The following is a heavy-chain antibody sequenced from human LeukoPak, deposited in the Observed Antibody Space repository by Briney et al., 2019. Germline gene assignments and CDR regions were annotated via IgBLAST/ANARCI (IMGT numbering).Heavy chain of an antibody. CDR2: INGNDGST. D-gene: IGHD1-14*01. J-gene: IGHJ4*02. Sequence: GASVKVSCKASGYTFDNFYIHWVRQAPGQGPEWMGWINGNDGSTKYAQKFQGRVTMTRVTAISTVYMDLSGLRPDDTAIYHCARDEGSTYNQLDFWGQGTLVTVSS. CDR1: GYTFDNFY. CDR3: ARDEGSTYNQLDF. V-gene: IGHV1-2*02.